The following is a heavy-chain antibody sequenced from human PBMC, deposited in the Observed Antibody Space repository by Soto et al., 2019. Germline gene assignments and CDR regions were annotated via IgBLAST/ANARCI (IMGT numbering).Heavy chain of an antibody. Sequence: QVQLVQSGAEVKKPGASVKVSCKASGYTFTSYDINWVRQATGQGLEWMGWMNPNSGNTGYAQKFQGRVTMTRNTSISTAYMELSSLRSEDTAVYYCARGLLLWFGELEFDWFDPWGQGTLVTVSS. V-gene: IGHV1-8*01. J-gene: IGHJ5*02. CDR1: GYTFTSYD. CDR3: ARGLLLWFGELEFDWFDP. D-gene: IGHD3-10*01. CDR2: MNPNSGNT.